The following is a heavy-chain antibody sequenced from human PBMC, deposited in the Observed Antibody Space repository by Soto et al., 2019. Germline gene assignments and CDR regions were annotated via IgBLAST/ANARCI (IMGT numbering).Heavy chain of an antibody. J-gene: IGHJ4*02. Sequence: LRLSCAASGFSFSAYVMSWVRQAPGKGLEWVSSITSGGGTYYADSVKGRFTVSRDNSTNTVYLQMNSLRDEDTAVYYCAKLTAAWGQGTLVTVSS. D-gene: IGHD6-13*01. CDR2: ITSGGGT. CDR3: AKLTAA. V-gene: IGHV3-23*01. CDR1: GFSFSAYV.